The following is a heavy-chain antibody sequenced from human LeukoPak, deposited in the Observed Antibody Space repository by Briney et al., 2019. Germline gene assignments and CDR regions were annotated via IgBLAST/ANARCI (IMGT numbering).Heavy chain of an antibody. J-gene: IGHJ1*01. V-gene: IGHV1-69*05. Sequence: ASVKVSCKASGYTFTGYYMHWVRQAPGQGLEWMGGIIPIFGTANYAQKFQGRVTITTDESTSTAYMELSSLRSEDTAVYYCARGWADIVVVPAAIVGYFQHWGQGTLVTVSS. CDR2: IIPIFGTA. D-gene: IGHD2-2*01. CDR3: ARGWADIVVVPAAIVGYFQH. CDR1: GYTFTGYY.